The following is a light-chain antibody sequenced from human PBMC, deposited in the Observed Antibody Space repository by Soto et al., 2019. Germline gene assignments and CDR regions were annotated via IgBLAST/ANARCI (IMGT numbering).Light chain of an antibody. CDR2: DVS. Sequence: QYVLTQPRSVSGSPGQSVTISCTGTSSDVGGYNYVSWYQQHPGKAPKLMIYDVSKRPSGVPDRFSGSKSGNTASLTISGLQAEDEADCYCCSYAGSYTFVFGTGTKLTVL. CDR1: SSDVGGYNY. CDR3: CSYAGSYTFV. V-gene: IGLV2-11*01. J-gene: IGLJ1*01.